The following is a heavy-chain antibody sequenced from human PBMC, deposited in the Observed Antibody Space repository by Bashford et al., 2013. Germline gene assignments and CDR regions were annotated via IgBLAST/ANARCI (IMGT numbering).Heavy chain of an antibody. CDR3: AKVLRYIDWTGYPTDNYYYGMDV. D-gene: IGHD3-9*01. CDR1: GFSFSSYV. Sequence: TLGSLRLSCAASGFSFSSYVMNWVRQAPGKGLEWVSGISGSAENTYYADSVKGRFTISRDNSKNTVYLQMNSLRADDTAVYYCAKVLRYIDWTGYPTDNYYYGMDVWGQGTTVTVSS. V-gene: IGHV3-23*01. CDR2: ISGSAENT. J-gene: IGHJ6*02.